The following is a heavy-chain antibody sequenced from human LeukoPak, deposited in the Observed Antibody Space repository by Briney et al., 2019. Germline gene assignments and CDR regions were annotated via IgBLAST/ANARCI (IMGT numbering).Heavy chain of an antibody. CDR1: GGSISSYH. V-gene: IGHV4-34*01. J-gene: IGHJ6*03. CDR2: INHSGST. CDR3: ARGPPSYYYYYYMDV. Sequence: SETLSLTCSVSGGSISSYHWSWIRQPPGKGLEWIGEINHSGSTNYNPSLKSRVTISVDTSKNQFSLRLSSVTAADTAVYYCARGPPSYYYYYYMDVWGKGTTVTVSS.